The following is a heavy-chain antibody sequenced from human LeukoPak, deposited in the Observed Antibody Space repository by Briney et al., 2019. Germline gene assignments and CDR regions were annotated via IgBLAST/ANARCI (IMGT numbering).Heavy chain of an antibody. J-gene: IGHJ4*02. Sequence: ASVKVSCKASGGTFSSYAISWVRQAPGQGLEWMGGIIPIFGTANYAQKFQGRVTITADKSTSTAYMELSSLRSEDTAVYYCARDKGGYDFDYWGQGTLVTVSS. CDR3: ARDKGGYDFDY. V-gene: IGHV1-69*06. CDR1: GGTFSSYA. CDR2: IIPIFGTA. D-gene: IGHD5-12*01.